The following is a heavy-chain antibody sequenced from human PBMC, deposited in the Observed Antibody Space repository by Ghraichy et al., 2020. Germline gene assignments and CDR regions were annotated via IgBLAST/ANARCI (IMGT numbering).Heavy chain of an antibody. Sequence: GGSLRLSCAASGFTFSSYAMSWVRQAPGKGLEWVSAISGSGGSTYYADSVKGRFTISRDNSKNTLYLQMNSLRAEDTAVYYCAKDRHDYYDSRGFDYWGQGTLVTVSS. CDR2: ISGSGGST. CDR1: GFTFSSYA. V-gene: IGHV3-23*01. J-gene: IGHJ4*02. D-gene: IGHD3-22*01. CDR3: AKDRHDYYDSRGFDY.